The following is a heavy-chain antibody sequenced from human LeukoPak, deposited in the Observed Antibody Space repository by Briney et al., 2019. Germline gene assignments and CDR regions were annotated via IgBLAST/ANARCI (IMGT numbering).Heavy chain of an antibody. CDR3: ARDTRLLWFGELSHGMDV. J-gene: IGHJ6*02. CDR2: INPNSGGT. CDR1: GYTFTGYY. Sequence: ASVKVSCKASGYTFTGYYMHWVRQAPGQGLEWMGWINPNSGGTNYAQKFQGRVTMTRDTSISTAYMELSRLRSDDTAVYYCARDTRLLWFGELSHGMDVWGQGTTVTVSS. V-gene: IGHV1-2*02. D-gene: IGHD3-10*01.